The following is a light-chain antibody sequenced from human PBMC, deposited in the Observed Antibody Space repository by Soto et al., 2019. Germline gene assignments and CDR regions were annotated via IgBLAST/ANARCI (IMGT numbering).Light chain of an antibody. J-gene: IGKJ2*01. CDR1: QSVSSY. V-gene: IGKV3-11*01. CDR3: QQRSNWPPYT. Sequence: EIVLTQSPATLSLSPGERATLSCRASQSVSSYLAWYQQKPGQAPRLLIYDASNTATGIPARFSGSGSGTDFTLTISSLEPEDFAVYYGQQRSNWPPYTFGQGTKLEIK. CDR2: DAS.